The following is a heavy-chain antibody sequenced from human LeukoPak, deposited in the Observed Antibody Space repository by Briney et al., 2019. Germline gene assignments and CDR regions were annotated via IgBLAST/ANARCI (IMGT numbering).Heavy chain of an antibody. Sequence: GGSLRLSCTASGFIFSSFWMSWVRQTPGKGLEWVDYIKQDGNEKYYVDSVKGRFTISRDNAKNSLYLQMNSLRVEDTAVYYCARDGYINGWKFDYWGQGRLVTVSS. CDR3: ARDGYINGWKFDY. J-gene: IGHJ4*02. CDR2: IKQDGNEK. CDR1: GFIFSSFW. D-gene: IGHD6-19*01. V-gene: IGHV3-7*01.